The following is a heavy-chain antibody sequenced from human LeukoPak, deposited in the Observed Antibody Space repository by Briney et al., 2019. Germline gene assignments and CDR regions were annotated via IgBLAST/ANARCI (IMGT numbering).Heavy chain of an antibody. Sequence: PSETLSLPCTVSGGSITSYYWSWIRQPPGKGLEWIGYIYYSGSTNYNPSLKSRVTISIDTSMNQFSLKLGSVTAADTAVYYCARGYDGYGDLLDYWGQGTMVALSS. J-gene: IGHJ4*02. CDR3: ARGYDGYGDLLDY. D-gene: IGHD5-24*01. V-gene: IGHV4-59*01. CDR1: GGSITSYY. CDR2: IYYSGST.